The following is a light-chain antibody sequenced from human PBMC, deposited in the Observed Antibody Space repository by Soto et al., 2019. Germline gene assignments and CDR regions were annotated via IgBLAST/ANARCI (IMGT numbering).Light chain of an antibody. CDR2: GAS. CDR1: QSVSSN. CDR3: QYYNNWLMDT. Sequence: EIVITQSPATPSVPPGDRATLSCRASQSVSSNLAGYQQKPGQAPRLHMYGASTRATGIPARFSGSGSGTEFTLTISSRQSEDFAVYYCQYYNNWLMDTFGQGTKREIK. V-gene: IGKV3-15*01. J-gene: IGKJ2*01.